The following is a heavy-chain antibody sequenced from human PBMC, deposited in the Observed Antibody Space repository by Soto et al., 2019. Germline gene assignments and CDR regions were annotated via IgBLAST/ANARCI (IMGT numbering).Heavy chain of an antibody. V-gene: IGHV3-74*03. Sequence: GGSLRLSCAASGLTLSRYWMHWVRQAPGKGLMWVSKISNDETNVITAYADSVKGRFTISRDDAKNTLYLQMNSVRPEDTALYYCASLSAPVDFWGQGAKVTVYS. CDR1: GLTLSRYW. D-gene: IGHD6-25*01. J-gene: IGHJ4*02. CDR2: ISNDETN. CDR3: ASLSAPVDF.